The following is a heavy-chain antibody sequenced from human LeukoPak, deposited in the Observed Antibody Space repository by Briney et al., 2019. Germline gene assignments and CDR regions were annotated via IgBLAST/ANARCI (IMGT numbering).Heavy chain of an antibody. CDR2: ISGSGGST. D-gene: IGHD1-26*01. J-gene: IGHJ4*02. CDR1: GFTFSSYA. CDR3: AKTARWELPLSLDY. V-gene: IGHV3-23*01. Sequence: GGSLRFSCAASGFTFSSYAMSWVRQAPGKGLQWVSAISGSGGSTYYADSVKGRFTISRDNSKNTLYLQMNSLRAEDTAVYYCAKTARWELPLSLDYWGQGTLVTVSS.